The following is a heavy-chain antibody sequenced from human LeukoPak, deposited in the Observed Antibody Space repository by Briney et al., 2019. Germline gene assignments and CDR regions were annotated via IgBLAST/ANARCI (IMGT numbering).Heavy chain of an antibody. CDR2: IYPGDSDT. V-gene: IGHV5-51*01. CDR1: GCSFTSYW. CDR3: ARLKPIAVAVTYYFDY. J-gene: IGHJ4*02. Sequence: GESLKISCKGSGCSFTSYWIGWVRQMPGKGLEWMGIIYPGDSDTRYSPSFQGQVTISADKSISTAYLQWSSLKASDTAMYYCARLKPIAVAVTYYFDYWGQGTLVTVSS. D-gene: IGHD6-19*01.